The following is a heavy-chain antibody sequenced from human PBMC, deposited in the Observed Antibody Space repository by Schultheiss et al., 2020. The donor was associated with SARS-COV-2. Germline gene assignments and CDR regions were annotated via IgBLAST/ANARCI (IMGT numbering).Heavy chain of an antibody. D-gene: IGHD4-17*01. CDR1: GFTFSSYS. V-gene: IGHV3-21*01. CDR3: AKDKHALTGTTVFDY. CDR2: ISSSSSYI. Sequence: GGSLRLSCAASGFTFSSYSMNWVRQAPGKGLEWVSSISSSSSYIYYADSVKGRFTISRDNAKNSLYLQMNSLRAEDAAVYYCAKDKHALTGTTVFDYWGQGTLVTVSS. J-gene: IGHJ4*02.